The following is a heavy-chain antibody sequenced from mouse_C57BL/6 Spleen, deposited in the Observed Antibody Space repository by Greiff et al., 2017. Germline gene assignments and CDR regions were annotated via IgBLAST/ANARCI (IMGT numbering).Heavy chain of an antibody. V-gene: IGHV1-26*01. D-gene: IGHD1-1*01. CDR1: GYSFTDYY. J-gene: IGHJ2*02. CDR3: AGPITTVSDLDY. Sequence: VQLKQSGPELVKPGASVTISCKASGYSFTDYYMNWVKQSYGKSLEWIGDINPNNGGTSYNQKFKGKATLTVDQSSITVYMERRILTSEDSAVYYCAGPITTVSDLDYGGQGTSRTFSP. CDR2: INPNNGGT.